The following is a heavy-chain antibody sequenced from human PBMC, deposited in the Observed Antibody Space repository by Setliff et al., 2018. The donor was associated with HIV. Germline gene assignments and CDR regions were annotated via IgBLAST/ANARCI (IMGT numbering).Heavy chain of an antibody. V-gene: IGHV4-61*09. CDR3: ARAAYSGTYLWEPATDL. CDR2: IYTSGKT. D-gene: IGHD1-26*01. CDR1: GDSITRGSYY. J-gene: IGHJ2*01. Sequence: KPSETLSLTCTVSGDSITRGSYYWSWIRQPAGKGLEWIGHIYTSGKTHYSPSLKSRITISADTSKNQLSLNLSSVTAADTAVYYCARAAYSGTYLWEPATDLWGRRTLVTVSS.